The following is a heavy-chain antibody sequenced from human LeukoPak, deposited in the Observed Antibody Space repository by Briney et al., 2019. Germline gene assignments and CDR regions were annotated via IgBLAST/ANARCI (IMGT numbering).Heavy chain of an antibody. CDR2: ISYDGGNK. Sequence: PGRSLRLSCAASGFTFSNYGMHWVRQAPGKGLEWVALISYDGGNKYYADSVKGRFTISRDNSKNTLYLQMNSLRAEDTAVYYCARYYGSGRGYCGLDVWGQGTTVTVFS. D-gene: IGHD3-10*01. J-gene: IGHJ6*02. V-gene: IGHV3-30*03. CDR3: ARYYGSGRGYCGLDV. CDR1: GFTFSNYG.